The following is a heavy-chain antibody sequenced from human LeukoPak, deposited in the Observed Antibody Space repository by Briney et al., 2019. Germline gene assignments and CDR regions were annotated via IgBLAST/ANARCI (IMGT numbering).Heavy chain of an antibody. CDR2: MRYDGSHE. Sequence: QPGGSLRLSCAASGFSFSTNDMHWVRQAPGKGLEWVAFMRYDGSHEHYIDSVKGRFTVSRGNSKNTLYLHMHSLRVDDTAVYFCAKEVRVVAAILYFDHWGQGSLVTVSS. J-gene: IGHJ4*01. V-gene: IGHV3-30*02. CDR3: AKEVRVVAAILYFDH. D-gene: IGHD3-10*01. CDR1: GFSFSTND.